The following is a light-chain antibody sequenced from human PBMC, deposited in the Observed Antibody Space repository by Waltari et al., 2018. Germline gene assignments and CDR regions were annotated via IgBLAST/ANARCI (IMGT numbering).Light chain of an antibody. Sequence: ESVLTQSPGTLSLSPGERVTLPCRASQSVSSSYLAWYQQKPGQAPRLLIYGASNRATGIPDRFSGSGSGTDFTLTISRLEPEDFAVYYCQQYLTSPPKLTFGGGTKVEIK. J-gene: IGKJ4*01. V-gene: IGKV3-20*01. CDR2: GAS. CDR1: QSVSSSY. CDR3: QQYLTSPPKLT.